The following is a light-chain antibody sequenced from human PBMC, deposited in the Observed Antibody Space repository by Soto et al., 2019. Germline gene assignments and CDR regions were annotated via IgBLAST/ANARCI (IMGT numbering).Light chain of an antibody. V-gene: IGKV1-6*01. J-gene: IGKJ2*01. CDR1: QGIRDE. Sequence: AIQMTQFPASLSASVGDRVTITCRASQGIRDELAWYQQKPGKAPILLIYGASRLESGVPSRFSGSGSDTDFSLTIYSLRPEDSATYFCLQDYNYPRTFGQGTKLQI. CDR3: LQDYNYPRT. CDR2: GAS.